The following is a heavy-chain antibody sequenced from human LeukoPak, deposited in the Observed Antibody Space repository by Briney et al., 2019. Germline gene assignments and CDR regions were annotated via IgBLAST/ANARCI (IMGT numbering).Heavy chain of an antibody. V-gene: IGHV4-61*01. Sequence: PSETLSLTCTVSGGSVSSGSYYWSWIRQPPGKGLEWIGYIYYSGGTNYNPSLKSRVTISVDTSKNQFSLKLSSVTAADTAVYYCARDGRWYGYFDYWGQGTLVTVSS. CDR2: IYYSGGT. D-gene: IGHD6-13*01. J-gene: IGHJ4*02. CDR3: ARDGRWYGYFDY. CDR1: GGSVSSGSYY.